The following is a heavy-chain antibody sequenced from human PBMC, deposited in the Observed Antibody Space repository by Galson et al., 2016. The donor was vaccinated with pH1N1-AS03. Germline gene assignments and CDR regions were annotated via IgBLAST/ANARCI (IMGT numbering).Heavy chain of an antibody. D-gene: IGHD3-22*01. V-gene: IGHV5-51*03. Sequence: QSGAEVKKPGDSLKISCKSSGYGFNGYWTGWVRQMPGKGLEWMGIIFPGDPDTRYSPSFQGQVTISADKSTRTTYLQWRSLKASDTAIHYCARPAHYDSSGRDALDVWGQGTMLIVSS. J-gene: IGHJ3*01. CDR1: GYGFNGYW. CDR3: ARPAHYDSSGRDALDV. CDR2: IFPGDPDT.